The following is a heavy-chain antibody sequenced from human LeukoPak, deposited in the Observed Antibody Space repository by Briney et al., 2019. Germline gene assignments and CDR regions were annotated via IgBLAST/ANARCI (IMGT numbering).Heavy chain of an antibody. CDR3: ARRNFYYYGSGTYPARFDY. D-gene: IGHD3-10*01. J-gene: IGHJ4*02. CDR2: IYFSGDT. V-gene: IGHV4-30-4*01. Sequence: SETLSLTCTVSGGSIRTGDYYWSWIRQPPGKGLEWIGNIYFSGDTSYNPSLKSRLTISLDTSKNQFSLTLTSVTAADTAFYYCARRNFYYYGSGTYPARFDYWGQGILTTVSS. CDR1: GGSIRTGDYY.